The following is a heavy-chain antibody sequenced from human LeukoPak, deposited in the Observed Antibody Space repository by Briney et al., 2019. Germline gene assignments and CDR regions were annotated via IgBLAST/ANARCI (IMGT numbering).Heavy chain of an antibody. CDR2: ISSSGSTI. D-gene: IGHD3-22*01. Sequence: GGSLRLSCAASGFTFSDYYMSWIRQAPGKGLEWVSYISSSGSTIYYADSVKGRFTISRDNAKNSLYLQMNSLRAEDTAVYYCARYYYDSSGYYYFDYWGQGTLVTVSS. V-gene: IGHV3-11*04. CDR3: ARYYYDSSGYYYFDY. J-gene: IGHJ4*02. CDR1: GFTFSDYY.